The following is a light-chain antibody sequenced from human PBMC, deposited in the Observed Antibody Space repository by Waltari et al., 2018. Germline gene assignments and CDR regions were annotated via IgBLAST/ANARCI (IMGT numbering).Light chain of an antibody. CDR1: PSICSS. CDR2: HTS. Sequence: ETVLTQSPGTLSASPGERANLPCRTSPSICSSLAWYQQKPGQSPRLLIYHTSTRATGIPARFSGSGSETEFTLTISSLQSEDSAVYYCQQYNNWPPGTFGQGTRVEV. V-gene: IGKV3D-15*01. CDR3: QQYNNWPPGT. J-gene: IGKJ1*01.